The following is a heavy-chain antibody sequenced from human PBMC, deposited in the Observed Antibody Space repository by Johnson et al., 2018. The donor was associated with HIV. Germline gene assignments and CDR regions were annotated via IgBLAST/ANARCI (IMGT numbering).Heavy chain of an antibody. J-gene: IGHJ3*01. CDR3: ARGVSSGYYSNAFDV. V-gene: IGHV3-11*01. D-gene: IGHD3-22*01. CDR2: ISSSGSTI. CDR1: GFTFSDYY. Sequence: VHLVESGGGLVKPGGSLRLSCAASGFTFSDYYMSWIRQAPGKGLAWVSYISSSGSTIYYADSVKGRFTISRDNAKNSLYLQMNSLRAEDTALYYCARGVSSGYYSNAFDVWGQGTMATVSS.